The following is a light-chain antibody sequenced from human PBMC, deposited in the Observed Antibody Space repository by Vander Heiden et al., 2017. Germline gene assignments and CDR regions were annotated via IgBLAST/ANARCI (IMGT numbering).Light chain of an antibody. CDR2: EAS. V-gene: IGKV1-5*03. J-gene: IGKJ2*01. CDR1: QSLSRW. Sequence: IQITQSPSPLSASCGESVTISCRASQSLSRWLAWYQQKPGKAPKLLIYEASSLESGVPSRFSGSGSGTEFTLTINSLQPDDFATYYCQQYNSYPYTFGQGTKVEIK. CDR3: QQYNSYPYT.